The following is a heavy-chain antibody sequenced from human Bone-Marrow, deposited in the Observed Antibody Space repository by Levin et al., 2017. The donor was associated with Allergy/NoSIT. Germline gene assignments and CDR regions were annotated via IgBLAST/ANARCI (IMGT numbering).Heavy chain of an antibody. Sequence: SVKVSCKASGGTFSSYAISWVRQAPGQGLEWMGGIIPIFGTANYAQKFQGRVTITADKSTSTAYMELSSLRSEDTAVYYCARGRMSSSSWYLDDWGQGTLVTVSS. CDR2: IIPIFGTA. CDR3: ARGRMSSSSWYLDD. J-gene: IGHJ4*02. V-gene: IGHV1-69*06. CDR1: GGTFSSYA. D-gene: IGHD6-13*01.